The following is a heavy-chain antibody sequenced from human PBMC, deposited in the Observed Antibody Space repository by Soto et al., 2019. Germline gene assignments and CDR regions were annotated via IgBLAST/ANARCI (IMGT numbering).Heavy chain of an antibody. CDR3: GRDVGNYYDGSPSGQFDF. CDR2: IYHSGNT. J-gene: IGHJ4*02. V-gene: IGHV4-4*02. Sequence: QVQLQESGPGLVKPSGTLSLTCAVSGVFISTTHWWSWVRQPPGKGLEWIGEIYHSGNTFYNPSLKSRVTISVDKAKNHFSLELNSVTAADTAVYYCGRDVGNYYDGSPSGQFDFWGQGTLVTVSS. CDR1: GVFISTTHW. D-gene: IGHD3-22*01.